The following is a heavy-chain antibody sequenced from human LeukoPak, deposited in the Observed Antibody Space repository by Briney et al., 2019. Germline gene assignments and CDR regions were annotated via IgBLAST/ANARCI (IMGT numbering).Heavy chain of an antibody. Sequence: PSETLSLTCTVSGDSISSSSYYWGWIRQPPGKGLEWIGYIYYSGSTNYNPSLKSRVTISVDTSKNQFSLKLSSVTAADTAVYYCASSDDFWSGYYHFDYWGQGTLVTVSS. CDR3: ASSDDFWSGYYHFDY. V-gene: IGHV4-61*05. CDR1: GDSISSSSYY. D-gene: IGHD3-3*01. CDR2: IYYSGST. J-gene: IGHJ4*02.